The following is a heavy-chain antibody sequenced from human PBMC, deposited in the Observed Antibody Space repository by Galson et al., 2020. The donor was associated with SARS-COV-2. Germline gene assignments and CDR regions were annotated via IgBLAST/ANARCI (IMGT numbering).Heavy chain of an antibody. V-gene: IGHV4-59*01. Sequence: SETLSLTCTVSGASISSYYWSWIRQPPGKGLEWIGYLYYSGSTNYNPSLKSRVTMSLDTSKNQFSLKVTSVTATDTAVYYCARAIVSPAWFDPWGQGTLVTVSS. CDR1: GASISSYY. D-gene: IGHD3-16*02. J-gene: IGHJ5*02. CDR2: LYYSGST. CDR3: ARAIVSPAWFDP.